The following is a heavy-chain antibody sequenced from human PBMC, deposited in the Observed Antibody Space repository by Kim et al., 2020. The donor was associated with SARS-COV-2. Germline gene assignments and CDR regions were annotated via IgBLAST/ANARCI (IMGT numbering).Heavy chain of an antibody. V-gene: IGHV4-31*02. CDR2: GST. CDR3: ARVRNWYFDR. Sequence: GSTYHTPSLKRRVTISVDTSKIQFSLKLSSVTAADTAVYYCARVRNWYFDRWGRGTLVTVSS. J-gene: IGHJ2*01.